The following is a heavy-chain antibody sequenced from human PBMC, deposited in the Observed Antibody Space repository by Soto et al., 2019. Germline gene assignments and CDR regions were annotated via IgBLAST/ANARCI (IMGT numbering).Heavy chain of an antibody. CDR2: IKWNGGSL. J-gene: IGHJ4*02. CDR3: VKDSLIDVWSGYFD. V-gene: IGHV3-9*01. CDR1: GFTFDDYA. Sequence: EVQLVESGGGLVQPGGSLRLSCAASGFTFDDYAMHWVRQVPGKGLEWVSGIKWNGGSLVYADSVKGRFTISRDSAKNSLYLQMNSLRVEDTALYYCVKDSLIDVWSGYFDWGQGTLVTVSS. D-gene: IGHD3-3*01.